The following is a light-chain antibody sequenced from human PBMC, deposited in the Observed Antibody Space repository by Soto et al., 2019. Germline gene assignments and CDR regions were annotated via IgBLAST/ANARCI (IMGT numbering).Light chain of an antibody. CDR3: QQRSNWPLT. J-gene: IGKJ5*01. CDR1: QSVSSN. V-gene: IGKV3-11*01. CDR2: DAS. Sequence: EIVMTQSPATLSVSPGERATLSCRASQSVSSNLAWYQQKPGQAPRLLIYDASNRATGIPARFSGSGSATDFTLTISSLEPEDFAVYYCQQRSNWPLTFGQGTRLEIK.